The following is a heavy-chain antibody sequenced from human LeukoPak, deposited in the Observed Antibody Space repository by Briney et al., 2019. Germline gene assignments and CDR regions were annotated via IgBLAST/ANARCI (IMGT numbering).Heavy chain of an antibody. V-gene: IGHV1-2*02. Sequence: ASVKVSCKASGYTLTGYYMHWVRQAPGQGLEWMGWINPNSGGTNYAQKFQGRVTMTRDTSISTAYMELSRLRSDDTAVYYCAGWRYYYDSSGYYYRNQYGMDVWGQGTTVTVSS. CDR2: INPNSGGT. D-gene: IGHD3-22*01. J-gene: IGHJ6*02. CDR1: GYTLTGYY. CDR3: AGWRYYYDSSGYYYRNQYGMDV.